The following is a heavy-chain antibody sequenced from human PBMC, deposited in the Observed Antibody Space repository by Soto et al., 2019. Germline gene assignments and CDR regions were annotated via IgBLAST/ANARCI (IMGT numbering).Heavy chain of an antibody. Sequence: PGGSLRLSCAASGFTFSSYSMNWVRQAPRKGLEWVSSISSSSSYIYYADSVKGRFTISRDNAKISLYLQMNSLRAEDTAVYYCARVIVGARSVPFDYWGEGTLVTVSS. CDR1: GFTFSSYS. J-gene: IGHJ4*02. CDR2: ISSSSSYI. CDR3: ARVIVGARSVPFDY. V-gene: IGHV3-21*01. D-gene: IGHD1-26*01.